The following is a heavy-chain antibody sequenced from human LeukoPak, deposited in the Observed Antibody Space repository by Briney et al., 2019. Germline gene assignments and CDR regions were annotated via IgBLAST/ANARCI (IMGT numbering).Heavy chain of an antibody. D-gene: IGHD3-16*02. CDR3: ARVSYDYVWGSYLPFDY. V-gene: IGHV4-30-4*08. CDR2: IYYSGST. Sequence: SETLSLTCTVSGGSISNGDYYWSWIRQPPGKGLEWIGYIYYSGSTYYNPSLKSRHTMSVDTSKNQFSLKLSSVTAADTAVYYCARVSYDYVWGSYLPFDYWGQGTLVTVSS. CDR1: GGSISNGDYY. J-gene: IGHJ4*02.